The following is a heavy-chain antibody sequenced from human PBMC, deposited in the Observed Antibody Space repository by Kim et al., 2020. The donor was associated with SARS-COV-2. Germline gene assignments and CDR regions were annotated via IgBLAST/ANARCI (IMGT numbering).Heavy chain of an antibody. CDR1: GFTFSLHG. J-gene: IGHJ4*02. CDR3: GRVRGPTVATMYFDK. D-gene: IGHD5-12*01. V-gene: IGHV3-48*02. CDR2: ISPRSETM. Sequence: GGSLRLSCVTSGFTFSLHGMIWVRQAPGKGLEWVSYISPRSETMYYADSVKGRFTISRDDAKNSLFLQMNSLRDEDTGVYYCGRVRGPTVATMYFDKWGQGTLGPVSS.